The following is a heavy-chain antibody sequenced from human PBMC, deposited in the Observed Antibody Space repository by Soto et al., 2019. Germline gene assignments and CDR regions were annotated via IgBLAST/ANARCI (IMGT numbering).Heavy chain of an antibody. D-gene: IGHD2-2*01. Sequence: EVQLVESGGGLVQPGRSLRLSCAASGFTFDDYAMHWVRQAPGKGLEWVSGISWKSGSIGYADSVKGRFTISRDNAKNSLYLQMNSLRAEDTALYYCAKVGSSTSLAQNQYYFDYWGQGTLVTVSS. V-gene: IGHV3-9*01. CDR2: ISWKSGSI. CDR3: AKVGSSTSLAQNQYYFDY. J-gene: IGHJ4*02. CDR1: GFTFDDYA.